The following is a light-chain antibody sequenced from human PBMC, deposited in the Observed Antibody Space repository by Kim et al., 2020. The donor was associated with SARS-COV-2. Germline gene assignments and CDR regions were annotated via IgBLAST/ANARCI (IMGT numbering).Light chain of an antibody. J-gene: IGKJ1*01. CDR3: KHYKNVPRWT. V-gene: IGKV3-15*01. Sequence: SPGEATTLSCMASQSVRNNVDWDQQKPGHAPRLLIYGASTRAPGIPARFSGRASGTEFTLTISSLQSEDFAIYYCKHYKNVPRWTFGQGTKVDIK. CDR1: QSVRNN. CDR2: GAS.